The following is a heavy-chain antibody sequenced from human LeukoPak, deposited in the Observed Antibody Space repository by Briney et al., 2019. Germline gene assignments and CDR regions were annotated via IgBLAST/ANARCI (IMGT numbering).Heavy chain of an antibody. D-gene: IGHD2-15*01. J-gene: IGHJ1*01. CDR1: GFTFSSYA. CDR3: AKAGCGDGSCYYAEYFQH. V-gene: IGHV3-23*01. CDR2: ISGSGGST. Sequence: PGGSLRLSCAASGFTFSSYAMSWVRQAPGKGLEWVSAISGSGGSTYYADSVKGRFTISRDNSKNTLYLQMNSLRAEDTAVYYCAKAGCGDGSCYYAEYFQHWGQGTLVTVSS.